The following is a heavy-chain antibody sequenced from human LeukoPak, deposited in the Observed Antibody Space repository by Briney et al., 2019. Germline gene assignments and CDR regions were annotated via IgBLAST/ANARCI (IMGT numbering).Heavy chain of an antibody. J-gene: IGHJ4*02. V-gene: IGHV3-48*02. CDR3: ARVGGSYAYFDY. D-gene: IGHD1-26*01. Sequence: PGGSLRLSCAASGFRFSDYSMNWVRQAPGKGLVWVSYISRSSDTIYYLDSVKGRFTISRDNAMNSLFLQMNSLRDDDTAVYYCARVGGSYAYFDYWGQGTLVTVSS. CDR1: GFRFSDYS. CDR2: ISRSSDTI.